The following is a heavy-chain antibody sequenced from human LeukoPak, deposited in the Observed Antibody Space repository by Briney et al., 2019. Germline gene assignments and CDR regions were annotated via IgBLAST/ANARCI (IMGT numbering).Heavy chain of an antibody. D-gene: IGHD3-22*01. Sequence: GGSLRLSCAASGFIFSSSEMNWVRQAPGKGLEWVSYISSSGYTIYYADSVKGRFTISRDKAKNSLYLQMNSLRAEDTAVYYCAGAPSSASRLWFDPWGQGILVTVSS. CDR1: GFIFSSSE. CDR2: ISSSGYTI. CDR3: AGAPSSASRLWFDP. J-gene: IGHJ5*02. V-gene: IGHV3-48*03.